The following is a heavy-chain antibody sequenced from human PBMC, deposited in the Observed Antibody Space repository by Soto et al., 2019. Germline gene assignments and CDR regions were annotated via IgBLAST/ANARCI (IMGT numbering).Heavy chain of an antibody. Sequence: GASVKVSCKASGYTFTGYYMHCVRQAPGQGLEWMGWINPNSGGTNYAQKFQGRVTMTRDTSISTAYMELSRLRSDDTAVYYCAREAPGGDAFDIWGQGTMVTVSS. D-gene: IGHD3-16*01. V-gene: IGHV1-2*02. J-gene: IGHJ3*02. CDR3: AREAPGGDAFDI. CDR2: INPNSGGT. CDR1: GYTFTGYY.